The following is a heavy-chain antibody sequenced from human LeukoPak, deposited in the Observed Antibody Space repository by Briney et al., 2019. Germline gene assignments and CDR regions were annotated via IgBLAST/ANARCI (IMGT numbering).Heavy chain of an antibody. V-gene: IGHV3-48*01. Sequence: GGSLRLSCGASGFSFGSHSMNWVRQAPGKGVEWLSYISLSSSAIYYADSVKGRFTISRDNAKNSLYLKMDRLRVEDTAVYYCARDTVITLGSFDYWGQGTLVTVSS. J-gene: IGHJ4*02. CDR2: ISLSSSAI. CDR1: GFSFGSHS. D-gene: IGHD3-16*01. CDR3: ARDTVITLGSFDY.